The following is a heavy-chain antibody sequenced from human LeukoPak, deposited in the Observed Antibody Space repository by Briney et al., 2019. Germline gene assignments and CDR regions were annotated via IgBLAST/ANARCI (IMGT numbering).Heavy chain of an antibody. CDR1: GFTFSSYA. D-gene: IGHD2-15*01. V-gene: IGHV3-30*04. J-gene: IGHJ4*02. Sequence: GGSLRLSCAASGFTFSSYAMHWVRQAPGKGLEWVAVISYDGSNKYYADSVKGQFTISRDNSKNTLYLQMNSLRAEDTAVYYCARYCSGGSCYSGPFDYWGQGTLVTVSS. CDR3: ARYCSGGSCYSGPFDY. CDR2: ISYDGSNK.